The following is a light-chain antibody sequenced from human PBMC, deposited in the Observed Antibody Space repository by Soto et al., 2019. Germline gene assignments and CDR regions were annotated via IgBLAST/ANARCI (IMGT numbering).Light chain of an antibody. CDR3: QQYGNSRWT. V-gene: IGKV3-20*01. J-gene: IGKJ1*01. CDR1: QSVSSSY. Sequence: EIVLTQSPDTLSLSPGERATLSCRASQSVSSSYLAWHQQTPGQTPRLLIYGTSNRATGIPDRFSGSGSGTDFTLTISRLEPEDFAVYYCQQYGNSRWTFGQGTKVEIK. CDR2: GTS.